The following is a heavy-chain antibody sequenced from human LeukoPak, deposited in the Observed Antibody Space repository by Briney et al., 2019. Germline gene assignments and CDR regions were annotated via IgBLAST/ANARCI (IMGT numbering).Heavy chain of an antibody. D-gene: IGHD2-2*02. CDR3: ARDSEGVYCSSTSCYSWFDP. V-gene: IGHV1-18*01. J-gene: IGHJ5*02. CDR2: ISAYNGNT. Sequence: AASVKVSCKASGGTFSSYAISWVRQAPGQGLEWMGWISAYNGNTNYAQKLQGRVTMTTDTSTSTAYMELRSLRSDDTAVYYCARDSEGVYCSSTSCYSWFDPWGQGTLVTVSS. CDR1: GGTFSSYA.